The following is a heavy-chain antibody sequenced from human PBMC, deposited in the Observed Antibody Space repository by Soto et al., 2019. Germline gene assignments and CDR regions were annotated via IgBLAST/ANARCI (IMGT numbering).Heavy chain of an antibody. CDR3: ARGSPELARLTFDY. CDR2: ISYDGSNK. Sequence: GGSLRLSCAASGFTFSSYAMHWVRQAPGKGLEWVAVISYDGSNKYYADSVKGRFTISRDNSKNTLYLQMNSLRAEDTAVYYCARGSPELARLTFDYWGRGTLVTVSS. J-gene: IGHJ4*02. D-gene: IGHD1-26*01. CDR1: GFTFSSYA. V-gene: IGHV3-30-3*01.